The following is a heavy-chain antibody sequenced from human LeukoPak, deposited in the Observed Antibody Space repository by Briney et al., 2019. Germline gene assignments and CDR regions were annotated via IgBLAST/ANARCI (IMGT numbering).Heavy chain of an antibody. Sequence: PGGSLRLSCAASGFTFSSYNMNWVRQAPGKGREWVSSISSSSSYIYYADSVKGRFTISRDNAKNSLYLQMGSLRAEDMTVYYCARAYSSGWYWFDPWGQGTLVTVSS. J-gene: IGHJ5*02. CDR1: GFTFSSYN. D-gene: IGHD6-19*01. CDR2: ISSSSSYI. V-gene: IGHV3-21*01. CDR3: ARAYSSGWYWFDP.